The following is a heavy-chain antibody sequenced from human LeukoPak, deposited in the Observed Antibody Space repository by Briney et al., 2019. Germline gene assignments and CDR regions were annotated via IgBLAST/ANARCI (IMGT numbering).Heavy chain of an antibody. CDR3: AKDLRTVTTSLDY. V-gene: IGHV3-9*01. CDR1: GFTFSSYA. D-gene: IGHD4-17*01. Sequence: GGSLRLSCAASGFTFSSYAMHWVRQAPGKGLEWVSGISWNSGSIGYADSVKGRFTISRDNAKNSLYLQMNSLRAEDTALYYCAKDLRTVTTSLDYWGQGTLVTVSS. CDR2: ISWNSGSI. J-gene: IGHJ4*02.